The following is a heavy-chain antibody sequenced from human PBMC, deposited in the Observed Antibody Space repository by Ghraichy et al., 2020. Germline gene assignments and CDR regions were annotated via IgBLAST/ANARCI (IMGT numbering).Heavy chain of an antibody. J-gene: IGHJ3*02. D-gene: IGHD3-10*01. CDR1: GGSFSNYF. V-gene: IGHV4-34*01. CDR2: ITHSGNT. CDR3: ASGLWFGEIDAFDT. Sequence: SQTLSLTCDVYGGSFSNYFWNWIRQPPGKGLEWLGEITHSGNTNYNPSFTSRLTISVDTSKNQFSLKLSSVTALDTAFYYCASGLWFGEIDAFDTWGQGTMVTVSS.